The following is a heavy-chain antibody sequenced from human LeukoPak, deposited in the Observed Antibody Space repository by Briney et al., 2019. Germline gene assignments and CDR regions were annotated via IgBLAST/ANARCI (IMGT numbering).Heavy chain of an antibody. V-gene: IGHV4-4*02. J-gene: IGHJ4*02. Sequence: SGTLSLTCAVSGGSISSSNWWSWVRQPPGKGLEWIGEIYHSGSTNYNPSLKSRVTISVDKSKNQFSLKLSSVTAADTAVYYCARVEAAAGTRTAFDYWGQGTLVTVSS. CDR2: IYHSGST. CDR3: ARVEAAAGTRTAFDY. CDR1: GGSISSSNW. D-gene: IGHD6-13*01.